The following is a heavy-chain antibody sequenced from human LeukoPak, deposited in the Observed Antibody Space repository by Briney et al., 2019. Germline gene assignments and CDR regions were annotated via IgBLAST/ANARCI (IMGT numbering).Heavy chain of an antibody. CDR1: GYTFTTYA. CDR3: ARVGSPVYYYYMDV. CDR2: INTNTGNP. Sequence: ASVKVSCKASGYTFTTYAMNWVRRAPGQGLEWMGWINTNTGNPTYAQAFTGRFVFSLDTSVSTAFLQISSLKAEDTAVYYCARVGSPVYYYYMDVWGKGTTVTVSS. D-gene: IGHD3-10*01. J-gene: IGHJ6*03. V-gene: IGHV7-4-1*02.